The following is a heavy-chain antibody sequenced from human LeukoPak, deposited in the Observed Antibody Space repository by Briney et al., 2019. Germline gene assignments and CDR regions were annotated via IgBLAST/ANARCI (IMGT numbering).Heavy chain of an antibody. V-gene: IGHV3-53*01. CDR2: IYSGGST. Sequence: GGSLRLSCAASGFTVSSNYMSWVRQAPGKGPEWVSVIYSGGSTYYADSVKGRFTISRDNSKNTLYLQMNSLRAEDTAVYYCAREGEDYYDSSGYYFDYWGQGTLVTVSS. CDR3: AREGEDYYDSSGYYFDY. J-gene: IGHJ4*02. CDR1: GFTVSSNY. D-gene: IGHD3-22*01.